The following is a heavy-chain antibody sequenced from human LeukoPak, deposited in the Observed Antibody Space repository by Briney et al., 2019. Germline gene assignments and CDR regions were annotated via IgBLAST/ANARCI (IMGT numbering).Heavy chain of an antibody. V-gene: IGHV4-34*01. J-gene: IGHJ4*02. Sequence: SETLSLTCAVYGGSFSGYYWSWIRQPPGKGLEWIGEINHSGSTNYNPSLKSRVTISVDTSKNQFSLKLSSVTDADTAVYYCARTRGYSYGSGMTFDVSGQGTLVTVSS. CDR3: ARTRGYSYGSGMTFDV. CDR2: INHSGST. D-gene: IGHD5-18*01. CDR1: GGSFSGYY.